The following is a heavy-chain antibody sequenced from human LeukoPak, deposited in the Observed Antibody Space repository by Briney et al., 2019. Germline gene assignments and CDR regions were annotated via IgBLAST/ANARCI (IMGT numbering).Heavy chain of an antibody. J-gene: IGHJ4*02. CDR2: ISSNGATT. D-gene: IGHD6-6*01. CDR1: GIFFPDTW. V-gene: IGHV3-64D*06. Sequence: GGSLRLSCGVSGIFFPDTWMTWVRQAPGKGLEFVSHISSNGATTYYADSVKGRFTISRDNSKNTLYLQMSSLRADDTAVYYCVKDRSIAAPNNDFFDSWGQGALVTVSS. CDR3: VKDRSIAAPNNDFFDS.